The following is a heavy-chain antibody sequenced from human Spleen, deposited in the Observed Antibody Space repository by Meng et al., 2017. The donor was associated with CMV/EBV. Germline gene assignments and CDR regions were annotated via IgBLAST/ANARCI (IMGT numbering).Heavy chain of an antibody. Sequence: SLKISCAASGFTFDDYAMHWVRQAPGKGLEWVSSINWNGGIIGYADSVKGRFTISRDNAKNSLYLHMNSLRAEDTAVYYCARVRDYSNYRFDSWGQGALVTVSS. J-gene: IGHJ4*02. D-gene: IGHD4-11*01. CDR3: ARVRDYSNYRFDS. V-gene: IGHV3-9*01. CDR1: GFTFDDYA. CDR2: INWNGGII.